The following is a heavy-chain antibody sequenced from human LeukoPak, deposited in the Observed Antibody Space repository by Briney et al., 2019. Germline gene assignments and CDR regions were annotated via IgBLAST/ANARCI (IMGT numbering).Heavy chain of an antibody. CDR2: IYRGGST. D-gene: IGHD3-10*01. CDR3: AKDSAHSYYYGSGSYYQF. Sequence: GGSLRLSCVASXFTVGTSYMNWVRQAPGKGLEWVSIIYRGGSTYHADSVKGRFTISRDNSKNTLYLQMNSLRAEDTAVYYCAKDSAHSYYYGSGSYYQFWGQGTLVTVSS. V-gene: IGHV3-53*01. CDR1: XFTVGTSY. J-gene: IGHJ4*02.